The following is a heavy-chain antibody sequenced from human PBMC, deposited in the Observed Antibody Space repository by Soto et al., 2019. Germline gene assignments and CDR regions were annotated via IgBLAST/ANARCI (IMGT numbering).Heavy chain of an antibody. J-gene: IGHJ6*02. D-gene: IGHD3-22*01. CDR2: IYYSGST. CDR1: GGSISSSSYY. Sequence: SETLSLTCTVSGGSISSSSYYWGWIRQPPGKGLEWIGSIYYSGSTYYNPSLKSRVTISVDTSKNQFTLKLSSVTAADTAVYYCSIHYNYYDSSGPWPFYYYYYGMDVWGQGTTVT. CDR3: SIHYNYYDSSGPWPFYYYYYGMDV. V-gene: IGHV4-39*01.